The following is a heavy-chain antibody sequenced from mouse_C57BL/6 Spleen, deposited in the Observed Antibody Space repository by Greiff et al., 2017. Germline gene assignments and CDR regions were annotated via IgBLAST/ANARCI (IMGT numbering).Heavy chain of an antibody. V-gene: IGHV1-82*01. CDR3: ARENCYGSSAGFDD. Sequence: QVQLQQSGPELVKPGASVKISCKASGYAFSSSWMNWVKQRPGKGLEWIGRIYPGDGATNYNGKFKGKATLTADKSSSTAYMQLSSLTSEDSAVYFCARENCYGSSAGFDDWGQGTTLTVSS. CDR1: GYAFSSSW. CDR2: IYPGDGAT. J-gene: IGHJ2*01. D-gene: IGHD1-1*01.